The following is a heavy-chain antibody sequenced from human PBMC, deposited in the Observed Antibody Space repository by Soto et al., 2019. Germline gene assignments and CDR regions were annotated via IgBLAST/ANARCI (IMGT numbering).Heavy chain of an antibody. J-gene: IGHJ3*02. CDR3: ARGGPHDILTGCVGGLNHDAFDI. V-gene: IGHV1-69*02. CDR2: IIPILGIA. CDR1: GGTFSSYT. Sequence: QVQLVQSGAEVKKPGSSVKVSCKASGGTFSSYTISWVRQAPGQGLEWMGRIIPILGIANYAQKFQGRVTTKAGKTPSTASMGLSTLSSENPALYCCARGGPHDILTGCVGGLNHDAFDIWGQGTMVTVSS. D-gene: IGHD3-9*01.